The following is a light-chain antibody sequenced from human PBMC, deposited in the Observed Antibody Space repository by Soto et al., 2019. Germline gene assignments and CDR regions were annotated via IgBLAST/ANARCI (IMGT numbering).Light chain of an antibody. Sequence: IVMTQSPATLSVSPGERATLSCRASQSVSTNLAWYQQTPGQAPRLLIYGASTRATGIPARFSGSGSGTEFTLTISSLQSEDFAVYYCQQYNKWPPTFGQGTKVDI. CDR1: QSVSTN. CDR3: QQYNKWPPT. CDR2: GAS. J-gene: IGKJ1*01. V-gene: IGKV3-15*01.